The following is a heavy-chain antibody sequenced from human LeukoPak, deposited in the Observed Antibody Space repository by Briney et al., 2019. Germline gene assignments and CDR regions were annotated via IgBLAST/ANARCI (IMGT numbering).Heavy chain of an antibody. CDR2: IDGPTFRT. CDR3: TTWVGAHFDF. J-gene: IGHJ4*02. V-gene: IGHV3-23*01. CDR1: GFTFSNYA. Sequence: GGSLRLSCAASGFTFSNYAMHWVRQAPGKGLEWVSTIDGPTFRTHYADSVMGWFTISRDNSKNTLYLQMSSLRADDTAVYFCTTWVGAHFDFWGQGTLVTVSS. D-gene: IGHD1-26*01.